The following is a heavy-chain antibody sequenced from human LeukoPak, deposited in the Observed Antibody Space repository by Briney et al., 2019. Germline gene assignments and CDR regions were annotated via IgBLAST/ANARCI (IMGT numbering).Heavy chain of an antibody. CDR3: ARAFVVVPAALHTFDY. CDR1: GYTFTGYY. D-gene: IGHD2-2*01. J-gene: IGHJ4*02. Sequence: GASVKVSCKASGYTFTGYYMHWVRQAPGQGLEWMGWINPNSGGTNYAQKFQGRVTMTRDTSISTAYMELSRLRSDDTAVYYCARAFVVVPAALHTFDYWGQGTLVTVSS. V-gene: IGHV1-2*02. CDR2: INPNSGGT.